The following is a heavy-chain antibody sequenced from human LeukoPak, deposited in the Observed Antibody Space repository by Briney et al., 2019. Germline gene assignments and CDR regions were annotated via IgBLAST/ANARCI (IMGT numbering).Heavy chain of an antibody. CDR3: ARGVYAFDI. J-gene: IGHJ3*02. V-gene: IGHV3-7*01. CDR2: IKEDEGEI. CDR1: GFTFSSYW. D-gene: IGHD2-8*01. Sequence: GGSLRLSCAASGFTFSSYWMTWVRQAPGKGLEWVAYIKEDEGEIYYVDAVKGRFTISRDNAKNSLFLQMNSLRVEDTAVYYCARGVYAFDIWGQGTMVTVSP.